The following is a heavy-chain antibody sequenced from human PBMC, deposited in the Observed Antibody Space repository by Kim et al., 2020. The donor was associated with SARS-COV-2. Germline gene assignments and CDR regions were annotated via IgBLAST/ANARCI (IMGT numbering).Heavy chain of an antibody. Sequence: GGSLRLSCAVSGFSFSNYWMSWVRQAPGKGLEWVADINQDGSITYYVDSLKGRFIISRDNAKNSLYLQMNSLRAEDMAVYYCARGVYSSSSVDYWGQGT. D-gene: IGHD6-6*01. CDR1: GFSFSNYW. CDR3: ARGVYSSSSVDY. CDR2: INQDGSIT. J-gene: IGHJ4*02. V-gene: IGHV3-7*01.